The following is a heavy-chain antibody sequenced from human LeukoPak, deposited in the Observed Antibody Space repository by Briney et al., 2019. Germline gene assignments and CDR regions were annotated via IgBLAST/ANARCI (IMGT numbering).Heavy chain of an antibody. V-gene: IGHV1-2*02. CDR3: ARLDYSDYPY. Sequence: GASVKVSCKASGYTFTGYYVYWVRQAPGQGLEWMGWINPNSGATSYAQKFQGRVTMTRDTSISTAYMELSGLRSDDTAVYYCARLDYSDYPYWGQGTLVTVSS. J-gene: IGHJ4*02. D-gene: IGHD4-11*01. CDR2: INPNSGAT. CDR1: GYTFTGYY.